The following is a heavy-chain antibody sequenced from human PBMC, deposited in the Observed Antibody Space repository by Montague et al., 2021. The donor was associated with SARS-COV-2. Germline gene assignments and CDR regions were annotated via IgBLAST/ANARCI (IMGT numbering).Heavy chain of an antibody. CDR1: GFSFSSYV. CDR3: ARDRLEQLVLFYYDGMDV. J-gene: IGHJ6*02. V-gene: IGHV3-33*01. Sequence: SLRLSCAASGFSFSSYVMHWVRQAPGKGLEWVAVIWYDGSNTYYADSVKGRFTISRDNSKNTLYLQMSSLRAEDTAVYFCARDRLEQLVLFYYDGMDVWGQGTMVTVSS. CDR2: IWYDGSNT. D-gene: IGHD6-6*01.